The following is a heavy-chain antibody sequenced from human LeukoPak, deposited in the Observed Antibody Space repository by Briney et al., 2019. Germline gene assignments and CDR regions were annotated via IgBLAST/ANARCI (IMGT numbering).Heavy chain of an antibody. D-gene: IGHD3-10*01. Sequence: PPGGSLRLSCAASGFTVSSNYMSWVRQAPGKGLEWVSVIYSGGSTYYADSVKGRFTISRDNSKNTLYLQMNSLRAEDTAVYYCASAVITMVRETYDAFDIWGQGTMVTVSS. CDR2: IYSGGST. V-gene: IGHV3-66*01. CDR1: GFTVSSNY. J-gene: IGHJ3*02. CDR3: ASAVITMVRETYDAFDI.